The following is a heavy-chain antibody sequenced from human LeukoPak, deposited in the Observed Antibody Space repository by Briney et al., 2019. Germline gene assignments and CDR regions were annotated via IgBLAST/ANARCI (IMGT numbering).Heavy chain of an antibody. V-gene: IGHV3-23*01. J-gene: IGHJ6*03. CDR1: GFTFSSYG. CDR2: ISGSGGST. D-gene: IGHD3-10*01. CDR3: VKFRGIQHYNYHMDV. Sequence: GRSLRLSCAASGFTFSSYGMHWVRQAPGKGLEWVSAISGSGGSTYYADSVKGRFTISRDNSKNTLSLQMNSLRAEDAAVYYCVKFRGIQHYNYHMDVWCKGTTVTVSS.